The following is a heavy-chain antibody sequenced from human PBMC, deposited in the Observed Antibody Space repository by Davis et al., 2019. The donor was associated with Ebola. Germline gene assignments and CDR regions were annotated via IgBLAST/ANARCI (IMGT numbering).Heavy chain of an antibody. D-gene: IGHD5-12*01. Sequence: PGGSLRLSCAASGFTFSSYGMHWVRQASGKGLEWVGRIRSKANSYATAYAASVKGRFTISRDDSKNTAYLQMNSLKTEDTAVYYCTRHADSGYDEDWGQGTLVTVSS. CDR2: IRSKANSYAT. V-gene: IGHV3-73*01. CDR3: TRHADSGYDED. J-gene: IGHJ4*02. CDR1: GFTFSSYG.